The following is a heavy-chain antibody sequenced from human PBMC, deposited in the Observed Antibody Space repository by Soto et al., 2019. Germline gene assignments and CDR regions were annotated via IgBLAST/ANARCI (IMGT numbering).Heavy chain of an antibody. CDR2: ISAYNGNT. CDR1: GYTFTSYG. D-gene: IGHD3-22*01. CDR3: ARPAGHYYDSSGNVDY. J-gene: IGHJ4*01. Sequence: QVKLVQSGAEVKKPGASVKVSCKASGYTFTSYGISWVRQAPGQGLEWMGWISAYNGNTSYAQKLQGRVTMTTDTSTSTAYMEQRTLRSDGTAVYYCARPAGHYYDSSGNVDYWGHGTLVTVSS. V-gene: IGHV1-18*01.